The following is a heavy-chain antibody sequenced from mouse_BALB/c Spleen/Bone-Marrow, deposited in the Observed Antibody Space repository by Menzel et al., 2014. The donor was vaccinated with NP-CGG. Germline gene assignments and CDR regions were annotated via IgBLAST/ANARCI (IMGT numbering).Heavy chain of an antibody. CDR1: GYTFTNYW. CDR3: TRGGYDYTWFAY. Sequence: VQLQQSGAELVRPGTSVKMSCKAAGYTFTNYWIGWVKQRPGHGLEWIGDIYPGDNYTTYNEKFKGKATLTADTSSSTAYMQLSSLTSEDSAIYYCTRGGYDYTWFAYWGQGTLVTVSA. V-gene: IGHV1-63*02. J-gene: IGHJ3*01. CDR2: IYPGDNYT. D-gene: IGHD2-4*01.